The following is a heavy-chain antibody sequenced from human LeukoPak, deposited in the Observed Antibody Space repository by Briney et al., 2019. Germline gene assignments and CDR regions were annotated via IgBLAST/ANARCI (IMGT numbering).Heavy chain of an antibody. D-gene: IGHD2-2*01. CDR2: VLHSGTT. CDR3: ARGRGVVVEAAGYYYLYMDV. Sequence: SETLSLTCAVSGGSFSHYNWSWIRQPPGKGMEWIGEVLHSGTTNYNPSLKIRLTMTIDTSKNQFSLILNSVTDADTAVYYCARGRGVVVEAAGYYYLYMDVWGKGSTVTVSS. V-gene: IGHV4-34*01. J-gene: IGHJ6*03. CDR1: GGSFSHYN.